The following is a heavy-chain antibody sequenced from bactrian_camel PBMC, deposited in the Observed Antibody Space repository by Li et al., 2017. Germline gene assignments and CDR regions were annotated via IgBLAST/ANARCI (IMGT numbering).Heavy chain of an antibody. CDR3: AVDTSRRCTAARLLFRLLALDALN. CDR1: GFTRSEYC. J-gene: IGHJ4*01. Sequence: HVQLVESGGGSVQAGGSLRLSCAASGFTRSEYCMGWFREAPGKEREGVAFIDGDGVANYVESVKGRFTISEDNAKYTAYLQMDNLEPEDTAMYYCAVDTSRRCTAARLLFRLLALDALNWGQGTQVTVS. V-gene: IGHV3S9*01. D-gene: IGHD3*01. CDR2: IDGDGVA.